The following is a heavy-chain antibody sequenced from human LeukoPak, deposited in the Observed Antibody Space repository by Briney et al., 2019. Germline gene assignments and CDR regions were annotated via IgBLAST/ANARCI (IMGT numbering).Heavy chain of an antibody. D-gene: IGHD3-9*01. Sequence: GGSLRLSCAASGFTFSTYAMSWVRQAPGKGLEWVSVISGSGGSTDYADSVKGRFTISRDNSKNTLYLQMNSLRAEDTAVYYCAKGVSRYFDFECWGQGTLVTVSS. CDR2: ISGSGGST. J-gene: IGHJ4*02. CDR3: AKGVSRYFDFEC. CDR1: GFTFSTYA. V-gene: IGHV3-23*01.